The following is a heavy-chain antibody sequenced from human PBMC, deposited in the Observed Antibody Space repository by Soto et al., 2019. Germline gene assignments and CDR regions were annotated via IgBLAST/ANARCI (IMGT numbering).Heavy chain of an antibody. CDR2: ISSSSSYT. CDR1: GFTFSDYY. D-gene: IGHD3-10*01. Sequence: PXGSLRLSCAASGFTFSDYYMSWIRQAPGKGLEWVSYISSSSSYTNYADSVKGRFIISRDNAKNSLYLQMNSLRAEETAVYYCAREWFGEFGYFDYWGQGTLVTVSX. J-gene: IGHJ4*02. CDR3: AREWFGEFGYFDY. V-gene: IGHV3-11*06.